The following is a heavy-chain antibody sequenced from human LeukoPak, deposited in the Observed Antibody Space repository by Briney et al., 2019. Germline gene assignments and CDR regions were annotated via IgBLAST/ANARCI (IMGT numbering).Heavy chain of an antibody. CDR2: INPNSGGT. Sequence: ASVKVSCKASGYTFTGYYMHWVRQAPGQGLEWMGRINPNSGGTNYAQKFQGRVTMTRDTSISTAYMELSRLRSDDTAVYYCARVEPGYGDCGFYFDYWGQGTLVTVSS. V-gene: IGHV1-2*06. CDR1: GYTFTGYY. CDR3: ARVEPGYGDCGFYFDY. J-gene: IGHJ4*02. D-gene: IGHD4-17*01.